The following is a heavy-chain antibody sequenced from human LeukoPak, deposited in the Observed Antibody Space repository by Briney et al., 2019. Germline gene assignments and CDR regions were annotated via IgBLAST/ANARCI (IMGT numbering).Heavy chain of an antibody. J-gene: IGHJ4*02. V-gene: IGHV4-59*08. CDR2: IYYSGST. Sequence: SETLSLTCTVSGGSISSYSWSWIRQPPGKGLEWIGYIYYSGSTNYTPSLKSRVTISVDTSKNQFSLKLTSVTAADTAVYYCARHGTRGYHPYYFDYWGQGTLVTVSS. CDR3: ARHGTRGYHPYYFDY. D-gene: IGHD3-22*01. CDR1: GGSISSYS.